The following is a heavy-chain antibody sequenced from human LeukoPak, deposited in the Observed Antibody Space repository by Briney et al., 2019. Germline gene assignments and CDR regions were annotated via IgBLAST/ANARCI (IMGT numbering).Heavy chain of an antibody. Sequence: SETLSLTCAVYGGSFSSYYWSWIRQPPGKGLEWIGYIYYSGSTNYNPSLKSRVTISVDTSKNQFSLKLSSVTAADTAVYYCARVRLPSVAGTIDPWGQGTLVTVSS. CDR2: IYYSGST. D-gene: IGHD6-19*01. V-gene: IGHV4-59*01. CDR1: GGSFSSYY. CDR3: ARVRLPSVAGTIDP. J-gene: IGHJ5*02.